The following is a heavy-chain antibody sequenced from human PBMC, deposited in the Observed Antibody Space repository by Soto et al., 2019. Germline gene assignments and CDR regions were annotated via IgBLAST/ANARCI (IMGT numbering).Heavy chain of an antibody. J-gene: IGHJ4*01. CDR3: ATEGSGWPRNTF. CDR1: GYTLTELS. CDR2: FDPEDGET. D-gene: IGHD6-19*01. V-gene: IGHV1-24*01. Sequence: ASVKVSCKVSGYTLTELSMHWVLQAPGKGLEWMGGFDPEDGETIYAQKFQGRVTMTEDTSTDTAYMELSSLRSEDTAVYYCATEGSGWPRNTFWGQGTLVTVSS.